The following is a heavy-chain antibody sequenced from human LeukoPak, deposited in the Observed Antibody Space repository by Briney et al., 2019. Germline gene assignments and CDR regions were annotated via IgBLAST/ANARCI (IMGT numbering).Heavy chain of an antibody. Sequence: GESLKISCKGSGYSFTNYWIGWVRQMPGIGLEWMGIIYPGDSDARYSPSFQGQVTISVDKSISTAYLQWSSLRASDTAMYYCARHRNVQLWSDFDYWGQGTLVTVSS. CDR1: GYSFTNYW. J-gene: IGHJ4*02. CDR2: IYPGDSDA. D-gene: IGHD5-18*01. CDR3: ARHRNVQLWSDFDY. V-gene: IGHV5-51*01.